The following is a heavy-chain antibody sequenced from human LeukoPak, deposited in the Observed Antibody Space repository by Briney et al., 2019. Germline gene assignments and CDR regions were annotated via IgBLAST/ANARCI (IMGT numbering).Heavy chain of an antibody. J-gene: IGHJ4*02. CDR3: AGGPVAITSDYFDY. CDR1: GGSISSGSYY. Sequence: PSQTLSLTCTVSGGSISSGSYYWSWIRQPAGKGLEWIGRIYTSGSTNYNPSLKSRVTISVDTSKNQFSLKLSSVTAAGTAVYYCAGGPVAITSDYFDYWGQGTLVTVSS. CDR2: IYTSGST. V-gene: IGHV4-61*02. D-gene: IGHD1-14*01.